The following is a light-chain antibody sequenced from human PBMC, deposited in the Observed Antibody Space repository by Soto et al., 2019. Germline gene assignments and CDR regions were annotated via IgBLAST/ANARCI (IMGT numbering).Light chain of an antibody. J-gene: IGKJ1*01. CDR3: QQYTNTNNPWM. CDR2: DAS. CDR1: QTISTW. Sequence: DIQITQSPSSLSASVGDRVTMTCRASQTISTWMAWYQQKPGKAPKLLVYDASTLQSGVASRFSGSGSGTEFTLIISGLQPDDSATYYCQQYTNTNNPWMFGQGTKVDIK. V-gene: IGKV1-5*01.